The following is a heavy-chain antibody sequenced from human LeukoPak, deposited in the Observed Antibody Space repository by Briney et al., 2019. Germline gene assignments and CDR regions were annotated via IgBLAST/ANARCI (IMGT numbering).Heavy chain of an antibody. J-gene: IGHJ5*02. V-gene: IGHV3-7*01. Sequence: GGSLRLSCAASGFTLSSYAMSWVRQAPGKGLEWVAHIKQDGSEKYYVDSVKGRFTISRDNAKNSLYLQMNSLRAEDTAVYYCARNAVSYYDILTGYNWFDPWGQGTLVTVSS. CDR1: GFTLSSYA. CDR3: ARNAVSYYDILTGYNWFDP. D-gene: IGHD3-9*01. CDR2: IKQDGSEK.